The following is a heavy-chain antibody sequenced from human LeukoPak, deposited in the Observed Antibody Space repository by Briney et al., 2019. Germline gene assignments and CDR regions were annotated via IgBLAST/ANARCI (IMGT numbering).Heavy chain of an antibody. D-gene: IGHD1-26*01. CDR2: IYYSGST. CDR3: ARRGEVGANDAFDI. J-gene: IGHJ3*02. CDR1: GGSISSYY. V-gene: IGHV4-59*08. Sequence: SETLSLTCTVSGGSISSYYWSWIRQPPGKGLEWIGHIYYSGSTNYNPSLKSRVTISVDTSKNQVSLKVSSVTAADTAVYHCARRGEVGANDAFDIWGQGTMVTVSS.